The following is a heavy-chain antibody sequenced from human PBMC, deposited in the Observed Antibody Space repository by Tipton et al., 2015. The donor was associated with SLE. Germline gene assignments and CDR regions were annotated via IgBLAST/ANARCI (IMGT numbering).Heavy chain of an antibody. CDR1: GFTFSDYY. Sequence: GSLRLSCAASGFTFSDYYMAWIRQAPGKGLEWVSYISSSGGTKYYTESVKGRFTLSRDNAKNSLFLQMTSLRAEDTGVYYCARDKALSNSEAFGLWGQGTMVTVSS. D-gene: IGHD1-1*01. CDR3: ARDKALSNSEAFGL. CDR2: ISSSGGTK. V-gene: IGHV3-11*04. J-gene: IGHJ3*01.